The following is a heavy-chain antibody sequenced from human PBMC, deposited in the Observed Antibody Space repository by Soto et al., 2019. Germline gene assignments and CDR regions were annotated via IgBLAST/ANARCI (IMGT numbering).Heavy chain of an antibody. Sequence: QVQLVQSGSELRKPGASVKVSCKASGYTFTSNSITWVRQAPGQGLEWMGWISTSSGNTKFAQKFQGRVTLTTDTSTSTAYMELTSLRSDDTAVYYCARGGGYAVDYWGQGTLVTAST. CDR2: ISTSSGNT. CDR1: GYTFTSNS. J-gene: IGHJ4*02. D-gene: IGHD5-12*01. CDR3: ARGGGYAVDY. V-gene: IGHV1-18*04.